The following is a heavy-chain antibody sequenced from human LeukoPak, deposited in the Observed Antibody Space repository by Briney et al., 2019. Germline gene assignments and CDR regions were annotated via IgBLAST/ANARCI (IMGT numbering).Heavy chain of an antibody. CDR2: INPGSGNT. Sequence: ASVKVSCKASGYTFTGYYMHWVRQAPGQGLEWMGWINPGSGNTEYSQNFQGRVTITRDTSATTAYMDLSSLRSEDTAVYYCARSYYGDFQEPPGYWGQGTLVTVSS. V-gene: IGHV1/OR15-3*02. D-gene: IGHD4-17*01. J-gene: IGHJ4*02. CDR1: GYTFTGYY. CDR3: ARSYYGDFQEPPGY.